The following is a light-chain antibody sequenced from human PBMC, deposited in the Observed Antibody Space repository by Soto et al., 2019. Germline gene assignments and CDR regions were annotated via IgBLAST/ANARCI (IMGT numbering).Light chain of an antibody. J-gene: IGKJ2*01. CDR3: QQRSNWPPYT. CDR2: DTS. Sequence: ELVLTQSPATLSLSPGERATLSCRASQSVSSYLAWYQQKPGQAPRLLIYDTSNRATGIPARFSGSGSGTDFTLTISSLEPEDFAVYYCQQRSNWPPYTFGHGTKLEIK. V-gene: IGKV3-11*01. CDR1: QSVSSY.